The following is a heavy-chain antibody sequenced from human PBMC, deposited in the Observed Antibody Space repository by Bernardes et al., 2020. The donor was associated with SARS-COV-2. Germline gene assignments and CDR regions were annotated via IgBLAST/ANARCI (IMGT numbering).Heavy chain of an antibody. V-gene: IGHV3-7*02. CDR1: GFTLRCFW. J-gene: IGHJ4*02. Sequence: GGVLWPSRAAPGFTLRCFWMGWVPPAPGKGPGWVGNIKGDGSQISPVDSVRGRFTISRDNARNLLYLQMSSLRAEDTAVYYCARIDEVTGRDYWGQGTLVTVSS. CDR2: IKGDGSQI. D-gene: IGHD6-19*01. CDR3: ARIDEVTGRDY.